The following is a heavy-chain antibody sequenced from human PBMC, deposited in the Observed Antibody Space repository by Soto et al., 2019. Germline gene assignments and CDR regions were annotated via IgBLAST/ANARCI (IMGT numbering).Heavy chain of an antibody. D-gene: IGHD2-2*02. CDR2: INTDGSYT. J-gene: IGHJ4*02. CDR1: GFRFSSYW. V-gene: IGHV3-74*01. Sequence: EVQLVESGGGLVQPGGSLRLSCAASGFRFSSYWMHWVRQVPGKGLVWVSHINTDGSYTTYADFAKGRFTVSRDNAKNRLHLQMNSLRAEDTAVYYCARGGCTKTSCYILDFWGQGTFITVSS. CDR3: ARGGCTKTSCYILDF.